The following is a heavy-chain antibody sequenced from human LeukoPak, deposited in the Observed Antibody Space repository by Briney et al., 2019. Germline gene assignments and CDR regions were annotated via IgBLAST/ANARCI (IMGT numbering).Heavy chain of an antibody. CDR2: IKPDGSST. V-gene: IGHV3-74*01. D-gene: IGHD3-16*01. CDR3: AGGRGSYGLWDT. CDR1: GITFSNYW. J-gene: IGHJ5*02. Sequence: PGGSLRLSCAASGITFSNYWIHLVRQAPGKGLVWVSRIKPDGSSTNYADSVKGRFTISRDNAKNTVFLQMNSLRAEDTAVYYCAGGRGSYGLWDTWGQGTLVRVSS.